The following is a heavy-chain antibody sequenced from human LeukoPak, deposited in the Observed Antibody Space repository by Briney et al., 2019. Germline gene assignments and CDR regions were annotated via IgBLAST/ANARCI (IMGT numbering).Heavy chain of an antibody. CDR3: ARDLTIFGVARFDP. V-gene: IGHV4-34*01. CDR1: GGSFSGYY. Sequence: PSETLSLTCAVHGGSFSGYYWSWIRQPPGKGLEWIGEINHSGSTNYNPSLKSRVTISVDTSKNQFSLKLSSVTAADTAVYYCARDLTIFGVARFDPWGQGTLVTVSS. CDR2: INHSGST. D-gene: IGHD3-3*01. J-gene: IGHJ5*02.